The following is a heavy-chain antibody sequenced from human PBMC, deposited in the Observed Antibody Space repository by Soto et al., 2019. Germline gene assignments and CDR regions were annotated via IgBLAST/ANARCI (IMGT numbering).Heavy chain of an antibody. CDR3: ARAVDGWGSYHTNY. J-gene: IGHJ4*02. D-gene: IGHD3-10*01. CDR2: ISPHKGDT. V-gene: IGHV1-18*01. CDR1: GYTFSSIG. Sequence: GASVKVSCKTSGYTFSSIGISWVRQAPGQGLEWMGWISPHKGDTYYAQRLQGRVTMTTDTSTSTAFMELRSLRSDDTAVYFCARAVDGWGSYHTNYWGQGTLVTVSS.